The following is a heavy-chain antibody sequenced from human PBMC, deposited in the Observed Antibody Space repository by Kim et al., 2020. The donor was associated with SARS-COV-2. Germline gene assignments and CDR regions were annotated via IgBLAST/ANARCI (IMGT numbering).Heavy chain of an antibody. CDR2: ISWDGGST. D-gene: IGHD3-16*02. CDR3: ATLGGVIEGSSYYYYGMDV. CDR1: GFTFDDYA. Sequence: GGSLRLSCAASGFTFDDYAMHWVRQAPGKGLEWVSLISWDGGSTYYADSVKGRFTISRDNSKNSLYLQMNSLRAEDTALYYCATLGGVIEGSSYYYYGMDVWGQGTTVTVYS. J-gene: IGHJ6*02. V-gene: IGHV3-43D*03.